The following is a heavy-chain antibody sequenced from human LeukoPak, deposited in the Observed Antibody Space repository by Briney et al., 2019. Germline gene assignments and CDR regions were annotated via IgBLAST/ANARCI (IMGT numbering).Heavy chain of an antibody. J-gene: IGHJ2*01. CDR2: IYYTGST. D-gene: IGHD3-9*01. CDR1: GVSISDYY. Sequence: SETLSLTCTVSGVSISDYYWSWVRRPPGKGLEWIGYIYYTGSTDYNPSLKSRVTMSLDTSKNQFSLNLRSVTATDTAVYYCARRTYYDTLTGYNYWYFDLWGRGTLVTVSS. CDR3: ARRTYYDTLTGYNYWYFDL. V-gene: IGHV4-59*01.